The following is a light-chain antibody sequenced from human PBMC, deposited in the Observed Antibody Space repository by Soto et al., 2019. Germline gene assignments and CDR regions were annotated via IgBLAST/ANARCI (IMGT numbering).Light chain of an antibody. J-gene: IGLJ3*02. CDR2: EVN. Sequence: QSALTQPASVSGSPGQSITISCTGPRSDVGGYNYVSWYQQHPGKAPKLMIYEVNNRPSGVSNRFSGSKSGNTASLTIAGLQAEDEADYYCSSFTRSSTWLFGGGTKLTVL. V-gene: IGLV2-14*01. CDR3: SSFTRSSTWL. CDR1: RSDVGGYNY.